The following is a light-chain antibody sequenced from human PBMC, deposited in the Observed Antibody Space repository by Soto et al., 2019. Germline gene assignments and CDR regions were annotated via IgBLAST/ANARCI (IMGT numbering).Light chain of an antibody. CDR1: QHVTTTY. Sequence: IVLTQSPATLSLSPGERATLSCTASQHVTTTYIAWYQQKFGQAPRLLIYGASTRATGTPDRFTGGGFGTDFTLTISXVEPEDFAVYYCQQYDSSFTFGGGTKVEMK. J-gene: IGKJ4*01. CDR3: QQYDSSFT. V-gene: IGKV3-20*01. CDR2: GAS.